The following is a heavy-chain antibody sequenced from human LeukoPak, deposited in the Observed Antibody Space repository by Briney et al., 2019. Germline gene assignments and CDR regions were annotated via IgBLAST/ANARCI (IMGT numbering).Heavy chain of an antibody. CDR3: ARLEQLRYFFDF. D-gene: IGHD2/OR15-2a*01. V-gene: IGHV4-30-4*01. CDR2: IYFSGAT. CDR1: GGSIRNDDYY. Sequence: SQTLSLTCTVSGGSIRNDDYYWSWLRQPPGKGLERLGYIYFSGATYYNPSLKSRATMAADTSKNQFSLNLTSVTAADTAVYFCARLEQLRYFFDFWGRGTLITVSS. J-gene: IGHJ4*02.